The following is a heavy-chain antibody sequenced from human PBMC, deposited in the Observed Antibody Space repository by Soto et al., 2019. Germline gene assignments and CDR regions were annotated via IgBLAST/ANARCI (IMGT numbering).Heavy chain of an antibody. CDR2: ILPIFGTA. Sequence: ASAKVSCKASVGTFSSYAISWVRQAPGQGLEWMGEILPIFGTANYAQQFQGRVTITADESTSTAYMELSSLRSEDTAVYYCASPYGKIAAAGKGYYYYGMDVWGQGTTVTVSS. J-gene: IGHJ6*02. D-gene: IGHD6-13*01. CDR3: ASPYGKIAAAGKGYYYYGMDV. CDR1: VGTFSSYA. V-gene: IGHV1-69*13.